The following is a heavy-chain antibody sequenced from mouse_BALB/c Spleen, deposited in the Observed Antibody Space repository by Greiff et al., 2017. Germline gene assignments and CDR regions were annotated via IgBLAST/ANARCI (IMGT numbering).Heavy chain of an antibody. CDR3: ARSRYGSSYVYFDY. CDR2: IYPGDGDT. Sequence: QVHVKQSGAELARPGASVKLSCKASGYTFTSYWMQWVKQRPGQGLEWIGAIYPGDGDTRYTQKFKGKATLTADKSSSTAYMQLSSLASEDSAVYYCARSRYGSSYVYFDYWGQGTTLTVSS. D-gene: IGHD1-1*01. CDR1: GYTFTSYW. J-gene: IGHJ2*01. V-gene: IGHV1-87*01.